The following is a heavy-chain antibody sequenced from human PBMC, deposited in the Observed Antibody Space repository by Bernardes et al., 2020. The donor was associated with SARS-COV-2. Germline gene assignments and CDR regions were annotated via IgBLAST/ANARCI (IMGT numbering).Heavy chain of an antibody. Sequence: ASVKVSCKVSGYTLTELSMHWVRQAPGKGLEWMGGFDPEDGETIYAQKFQGRVTMTEDTSTDTAYMELSSLRSEDTAVYYCATELREGYDFWSGYNIGMDVWGQGTTVTVSS. V-gene: IGHV1-24*01. CDR2: FDPEDGET. J-gene: IGHJ6*02. CDR3: ATELREGYDFWSGYNIGMDV. CDR1: GYTLTELS. D-gene: IGHD3-3*01.